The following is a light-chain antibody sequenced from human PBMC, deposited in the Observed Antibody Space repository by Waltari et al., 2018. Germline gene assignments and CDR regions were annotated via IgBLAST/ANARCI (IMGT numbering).Light chain of an antibody. CDR3: CSSVGSSTFLYV. V-gene: IGLV2-23*02. J-gene: IGLJ1*01. CDR1: SSDVGSYDP. CDR2: EVS. Sequence: QSALTQPASVSGSPGQSITISCTGSSSDVGSYDPVSWYQQRPGKDPKLMIYEVSKRPSVVFNRFSGSKSCHTASLTISGLQCEDEADYYCCSSVGSSTFLYVFGIGTKVTVL.